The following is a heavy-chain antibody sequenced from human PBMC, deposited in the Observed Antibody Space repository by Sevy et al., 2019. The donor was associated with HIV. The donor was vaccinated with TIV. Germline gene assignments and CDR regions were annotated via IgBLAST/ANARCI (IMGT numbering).Heavy chain of an antibody. CDR3: TKEGCGTWCGVKVGSTEGWFDP. Sequence: GGSLRLSCAASGFTFSTYAMSWVRQAPGKGLEWVSSISVSGDNTYYADSVKGRFTISRDNSKKTLYLQMNSLKAEEKAIYFCTKEGCGTWCGVKVGSTEGWFDPWGQGTLVTVSS. V-gene: IGHV3-23*01. CDR1: GFTFSTYA. CDR2: ISVSGDNT. J-gene: IGHJ5*02. D-gene: IGHD1-26*01.